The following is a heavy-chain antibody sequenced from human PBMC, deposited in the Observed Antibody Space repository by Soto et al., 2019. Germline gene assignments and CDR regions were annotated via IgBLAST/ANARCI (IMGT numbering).Heavy chain of an antibody. D-gene: IGHD3-22*01. CDR1: GFTFSSYS. J-gene: IGHJ4*02. CDR3: ARGLPYYYDSSGETDRFDY. V-gene: IGHV3-21*01. Sequence: EVQLVESGGGLVKPGGSLRLSCAASGFTFSSYSMNWVRQAPGKGLEWVSSISSSSYIYYADSVKGRFTISRDNAKNSLYLQMNSLRAEDTAVYYCARGLPYYYDSSGETDRFDYWGQGTLVTVSS. CDR2: ISSSSYI.